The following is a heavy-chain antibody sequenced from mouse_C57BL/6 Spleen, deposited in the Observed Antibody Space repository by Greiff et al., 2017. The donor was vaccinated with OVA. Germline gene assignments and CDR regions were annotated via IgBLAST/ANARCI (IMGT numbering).Heavy chain of an antibody. D-gene: IGHD1-1*01. J-gene: IGHJ4*01. CDR2: IFPGSGST. CDR1: GYTFTDYY. CDR3: APITTVVSHYYAMDY. V-gene: IGHV1-75*01. Sequence: VQRVESGPELVKPGASVKISCKASGYTFTDYYINWVKQRPGQGLEWIGWIFPGSGSTYYNEKFKGKATLTVDKSSSTAYMLLSSLTSEDSAVYFCAPITTVVSHYYAMDYWGQGTSVTVSS.